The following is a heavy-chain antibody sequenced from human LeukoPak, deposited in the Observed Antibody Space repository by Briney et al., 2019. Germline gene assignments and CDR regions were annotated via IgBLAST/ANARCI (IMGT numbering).Heavy chain of an antibody. CDR3: ARDHYSPVDV. CDR2: IYYSGST. J-gene: IGHJ6*02. Sequence: PSETLSLTCIVSGGSISSTTYYWGWIRQPPGKGLEWIGYIYYSGSTYYNPSLKSRVTISIDTSKNQFSLKLTSVTAADTAVYYCARDHYSPVDVWGQGTTVTVSS. CDR1: GGSISSTTYY. V-gene: IGHV4-30-4*08. D-gene: IGHD3-10*01.